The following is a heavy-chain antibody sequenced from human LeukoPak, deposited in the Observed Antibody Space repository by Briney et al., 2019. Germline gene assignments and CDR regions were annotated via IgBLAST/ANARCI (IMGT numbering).Heavy chain of an antibody. J-gene: IGHJ6*02. CDR2: IVVGSGNT. CDR1: GFTFTSSA. D-gene: IGHD1-14*01. V-gene: IGHV1-58*01. CDR3: AADPSIIHYYGMDV. Sequence: GASVKVSCKASGFTFTSSAVQWVRQARGQRLEWIGWIVVGSGNTNYAQKFQERVTITRDMSTSTAYMELSSLRSEDTAVYYCAADPSIIHYYGMDVWGQGTTVTVSS.